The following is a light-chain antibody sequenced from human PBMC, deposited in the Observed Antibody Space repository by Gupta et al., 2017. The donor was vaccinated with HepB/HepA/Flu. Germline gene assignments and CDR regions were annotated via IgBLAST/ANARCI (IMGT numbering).Light chain of an antibody. J-gene: IGKJ4*01. CDR1: QSISSF. V-gene: IGKV3-11*01. CDR3: QQRYNWPLT. CDR2: GAS. Sequence: EIVLTQSPGTLFLSPGERATLSCRASQSISSFLAWYQQTPGQAPRLLIYGASNRATGIPVRFSGSGSGTDFTLTISNLEPEDFAVYYCQQRYNWPLTFGGGTKVEI.